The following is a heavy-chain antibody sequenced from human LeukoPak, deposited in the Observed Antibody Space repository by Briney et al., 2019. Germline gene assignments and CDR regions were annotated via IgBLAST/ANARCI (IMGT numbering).Heavy chain of an antibody. J-gene: IGHJ4*02. V-gene: IGHV1-46*01. CDR2: INPSGGST. D-gene: IGHD3-16*01. CDR1: GGTFISYA. CDR3: ARDLGY. Sequence: ASVKVSCKTSGGTFISYAISWVRQAPGQGLEWMGIINPSGGSTSYAQKFQGRVTMTRDTSTSTVYMELSSLRSEDTAVYYCARDLGYWGQGTLVTVSS.